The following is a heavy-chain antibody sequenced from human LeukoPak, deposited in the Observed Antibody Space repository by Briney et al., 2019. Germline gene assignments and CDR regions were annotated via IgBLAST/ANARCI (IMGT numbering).Heavy chain of an antibody. Sequence: ASVKVSCKASGYSFTSYDINWVRQAPGQGLEWMGWVNPESGNTGYTQKFQGRVTMTRDTSTSTVYMELSSLRSEDTAVYYCARYCSGGSCYTYDAFDIWGQGTMVTVSS. D-gene: IGHD2-15*01. V-gene: IGHV1-8*01. J-gene: IGHJ3*02. CDR2: VNPESGNT. CDR3: ARYCSGGSCYTYDAFDI. CDR1: GYSFTSYD.